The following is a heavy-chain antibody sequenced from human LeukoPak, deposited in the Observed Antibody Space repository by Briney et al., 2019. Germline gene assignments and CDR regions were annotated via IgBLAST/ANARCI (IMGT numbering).Heavy chain of an antibody. D-gene: IGHD1-14*01. J-gene: IGHJ4*02. V-gene: IGHV4-39*01. CDR3: VCGSGYFFDY. CDR2: IYSSVST. CDR1: GASIRRNNYY. Sequence: PSETLSLTCTVSGASIRRNNYYWGWIRQPPGKGLEWIGTIYSSVSTYYNPSLKSRVTISVDTSKNQFSLKLTPVTAADTAVFYCVCGSGYFFDYWGQGTLVTVSS.